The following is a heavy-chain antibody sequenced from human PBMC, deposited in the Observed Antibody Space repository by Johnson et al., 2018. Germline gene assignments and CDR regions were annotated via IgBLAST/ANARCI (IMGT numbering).Heavy chain of an antibody. V-gene: IGHV3-33*06. D-gene: IGHD4-23*01. CDR1: GFTFSTCG. Sequence: QVQLVESGGGVVRPGKSLTLSCASSGFTFSTCGMYWVRQAPGKGLEWVAIMWSDGSNKYYADSVKGRFTISRDNSKNTLYLQMNSLRTQDTAVYYCAKYHDGNSGAFYIWGQGTMVTVSS. CDR2: MWSDGSNK. J-gene: IGHJ3*02. CDR3: AKYHDGNSGAFYI.